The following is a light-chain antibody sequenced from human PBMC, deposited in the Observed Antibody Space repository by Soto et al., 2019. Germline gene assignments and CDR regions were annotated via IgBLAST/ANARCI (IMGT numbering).Light chain of an antibody. CDR3: TSHAGTINFPYI. CDR1: SSDVGAYNY. J-gene: IGLJ1*01. Sequence: QSVLTQPASVSGSPGQSVTISCTGTSSDVGAYNYVSWYQHHPGKAPKLMVYEVNKRPSGVPDRFSGSKSGNTASLTVSGLQAEDEADYYCTSHAGTINFPYIFGTGTKVTVL. CDR2: EVN. V-gene: IGLV2-8*01.